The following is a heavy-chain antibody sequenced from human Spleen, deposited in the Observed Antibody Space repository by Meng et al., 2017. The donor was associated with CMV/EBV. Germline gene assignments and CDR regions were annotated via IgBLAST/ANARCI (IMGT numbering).Heavy chain of an antibody. CDR3: AKDLAPDMAMFKARDPLYYNYAMDV. CDR1: GLTFDDYA. V-gene: IGHV3-9*01. J-gene: IGHJ6*02. CDR2: ISWNIGTT. D-gene: IGHD3-9*01. Sequence: GGSLRLSCAASGLTFDDYAMHWVRQAPGKGLEWVSGISWNIGTTGYADSVKGRFTISRDNGKNVLYLQMNSLRVEDTALYYCAKDLAPDMAMFKARDPLYYNYAMDVWGQGTTVTVSS.